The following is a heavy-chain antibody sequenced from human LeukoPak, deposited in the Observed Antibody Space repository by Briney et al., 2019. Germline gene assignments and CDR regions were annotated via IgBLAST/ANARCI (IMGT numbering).Heavy chain of an antibody. V-gene: IGHV3-23*01. CDR2: IGGSGDKT. D-gene: IGHD6-19*01. CDR1: GFTFNIYS. J-gene: IGHJ4*02. Sequence: GGSLRLSCAASGFTFNIYSMHWVRQAPGKGLEWVSTIGGSGDKTFYADSVKGRFTISRDNSKNMLHLQMSSLTGEDTALYYCVRRGDASSGWGDHDYWGQGALVTVSS. CDR3: VRRGDASSGWGDHDY.